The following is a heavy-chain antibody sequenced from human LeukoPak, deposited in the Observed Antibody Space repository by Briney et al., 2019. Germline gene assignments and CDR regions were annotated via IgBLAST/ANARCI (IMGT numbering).Heavy chain of an antibody. CDR2: IRYDGSNK. V-gene: IGHV3-30*02. CDR1: GFTFSSYG. D-gene: IGHD3-22*01. J-gene: IGHJ4*02. CDR3: AKDPTHYRVWDDYDSTVLSY. Sequence: GGSLRLSCAASGFTFSSYGMHWVRQAPGKGLEWAAFIRYDGSNKYYADSVKGRFTISRDNSKNTLYLQMNSLRAADTAVYYCAKDPTHYRVWDDYDSTVLSYWGQGTLVTVSS.